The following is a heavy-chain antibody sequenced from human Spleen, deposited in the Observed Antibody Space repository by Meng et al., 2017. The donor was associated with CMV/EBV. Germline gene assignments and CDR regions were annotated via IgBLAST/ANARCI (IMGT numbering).Heavy chain of an antibody. D-gene: IGHD4-11*01. CDR2: ISYDGSNK. CDR3: ARDSGDYSDYVYYFEY. Sequence: FTFKSYSMNWVRQAPGKGLEWLAVISYDGSNKYYAGSVRGRFTISRDNSKNTLYLQMNGLRVEDTAVYYCARDSGDYSDYVYYFEYWGQGTLVTVSS. V-gene: IGHV3-30*04. CDR1: FTFKSYS. J-gene: IGHJ4*02.